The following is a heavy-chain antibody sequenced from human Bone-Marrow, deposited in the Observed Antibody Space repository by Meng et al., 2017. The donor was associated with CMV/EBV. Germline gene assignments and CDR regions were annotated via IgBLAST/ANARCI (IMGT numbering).Heavy chain of an antibody. CDR2: VNHSGGT. CDR3: ARMDYYGSGIDY. V-gene: IGHV4-34*01. J-gene: IGHJ4*02. Sequence: SETLSLTCAVYGASFSSYYWTWIRQPPGKGLEWIGEVNHSGGTNYNPSLKSRVTISVDTSKNQFSLKLSSVTAADTAVYYCARMDYYGSGIDYWGQGTLVTVPS. D-gene: IGHD3-10*01. CDR1: GASFSSYY.